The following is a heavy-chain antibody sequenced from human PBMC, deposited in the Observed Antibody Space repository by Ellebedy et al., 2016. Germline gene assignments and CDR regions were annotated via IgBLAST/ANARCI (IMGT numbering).Heavy chain of an antibody. CDR1: NFSFSNAW. Sequence: GGSLRLXXAASNFSFSNAWMNWVRQAQGKGLEWVGRIKSKTDGGTTDYAAPVKGRFTISRDDSKNTLYLQMNSLKTEDTAFYYCTSLPRRWGQGTLVTVSS. V-gene: IGHV3-15*07. CDR2: IKSKTDGGTT. J-gene: IGHJ4*02. CDR3: TSLPRR.